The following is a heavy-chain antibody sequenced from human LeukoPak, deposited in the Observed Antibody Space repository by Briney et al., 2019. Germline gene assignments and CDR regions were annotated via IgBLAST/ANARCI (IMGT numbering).Heavy chain of an antibody. J-gene: IGHJ2*01. D-gene: IGHD3-22*01. V-gene: IGHV4-39*07. CDR2: IYYSGST. CDR1: GGSISSSSYY. Sequence: SETLSLTCTVSGGSISSSSYYWGWIRQPPGKGLEWIGSIYYSGSTYYNPSLKSRVTISVDTSKNQFSLKLSSVTAADTAVYYCARDPGSRYYYDSSGYWYFDLWGRGTLVTVSS. CDR3: ARDPGSRYYYDSSGYWYFDL.